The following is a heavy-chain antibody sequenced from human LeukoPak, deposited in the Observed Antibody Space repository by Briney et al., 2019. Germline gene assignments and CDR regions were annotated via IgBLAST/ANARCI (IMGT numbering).Heavy chain of an antibody. V-gene: IGHV3-7*01. CDR1: GFSFSTYW. J-gene: IGHJ4*02. D-gene: IGHD5-18*01. CDR3: ARDPSRGYSYGYADY. CDR2: IMRDGSEN. Sequence: GGSLRLSCAASGFSFSTYWMNWVRQPPGKGLERVANIMRDGSENYYVASVKGRFTISRDNAKNYLYLQMNSLRAEDTAVYYCARDPSRGYSYGYADYWGQGSLVIVSS.